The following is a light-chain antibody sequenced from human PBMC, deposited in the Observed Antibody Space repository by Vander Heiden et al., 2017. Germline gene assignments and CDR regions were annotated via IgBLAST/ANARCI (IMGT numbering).Light chain of an antibody. Sequence: QSVLTQPPSASGTPGQRVTISCSGSSSNIGSNNVNWYQQLPGTAPNLLIYSNNQRPSGGPARFSGSKSGTSASLAISGRQHEDEADYYCAAWDDSLNGVVFGGGTKLTVL. V-gene: IGLV1-44*01. CDR1: SSNIGSNN. CDR3: AAWDDSLNGVV. CDR2: SNN. J-gene: IGLJ2*01.